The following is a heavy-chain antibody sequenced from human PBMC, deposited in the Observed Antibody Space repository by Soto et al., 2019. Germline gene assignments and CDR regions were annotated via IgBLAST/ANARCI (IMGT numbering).Heavy chain of an antibody. CDR3: ARHRKFRNIDY. V-gene: IGHV4-59*08. Sequence: PSETLSLTCTGSGGSISSYYWSWIRQPPGKGLEWIGYIYYSGSTNYNPSLKSRVTISVDTSKNQFSLKLSSVTAADTAVYYCARHRKFRNIDYWGQGTLVTVSS. J-gene: IGHJ4*02. CDR1: GGSISSYY. CDR2: IYYSGST.